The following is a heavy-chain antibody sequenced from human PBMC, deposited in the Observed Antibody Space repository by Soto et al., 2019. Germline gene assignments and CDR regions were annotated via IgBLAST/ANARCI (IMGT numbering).Heavy chain of an antibody. CDR1: GGSFSNNY. CDR2: ISPSGTT. D-gene: IGHD3-10*01. V-gene: IGHV4-34*01. CDR3: ATSLWFGTQPEI. J-gene: IGHJ4*02. Sequence: SDTLYLTCAVYGGSFSNNYWTWFRQPPGKGLEWIGEISPSGTTKYIPSLKSRGTISVDTSRKQFFLKVTSVSAADTAVYYCATSLWFGTQPEIWGPGTLVTVS.